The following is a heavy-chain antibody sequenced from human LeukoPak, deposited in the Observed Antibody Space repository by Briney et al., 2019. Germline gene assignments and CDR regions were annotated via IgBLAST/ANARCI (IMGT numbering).Heavy chain of an antibody. D-gene: IGHD6-6*01. CDR1: GFTFSHYG. J-gene: IGHJ6*03. CDR3: ATLVSDMDV. CDR2: FSGKGDTT. V-gene: IGHV3-23*01. Sequence: GGSLRLSCAASGFTFSHYGMSWVRQAPGKGLEWVAGFSGKGDTTYYAESVRGRFTISRDTSKNTLYLQMNSLRADDTAVYYCATLVSDMDVWGKGTTVTVSS.